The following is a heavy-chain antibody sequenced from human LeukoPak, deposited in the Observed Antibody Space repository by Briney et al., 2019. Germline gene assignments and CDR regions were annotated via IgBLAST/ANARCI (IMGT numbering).Heavy chain of an antibody. V-gene: IGHV1-69*04. CDR2: IIPILGIA. CDR1: GGTFSSYA. CDR3: ARDLPSFAFDY. J-gene: IGHJ4*02. D-gene: IGHD2/OR15-2a*01. Sequence: GASVKVSCKASGGTFSSYAISWVRQAPGQGLEWMGRIIPILGIANYAQKFQGRVTITADKSTSTAYMELSSLRSEDTAVYYCARDLPSFAFDYWGQGTLVTVSS.